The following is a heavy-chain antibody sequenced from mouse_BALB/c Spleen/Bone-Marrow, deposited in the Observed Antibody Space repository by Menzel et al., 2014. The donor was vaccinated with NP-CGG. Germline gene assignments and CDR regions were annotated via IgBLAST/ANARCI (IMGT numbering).Heavy chain of an antibody. J-gene: IGHJ2*01. D-gene: IGHD1-1*01. Sequence: QVQLLQSGAELAKPGASVKMSCKASGYTFTNYWMHWVKQRPGQGLEWIGYINPSTGYTEYNQKFKDKATLTSDKSSSKAYIQASGLTAEDSAVYYCARIYYDGRDYWGQGTTLTVPS. CDR1: GYTFTNYW. V-gene: IGHV1-7*01. CDR2: INPSTGYT. CDR3: ARIYYDGRDY.